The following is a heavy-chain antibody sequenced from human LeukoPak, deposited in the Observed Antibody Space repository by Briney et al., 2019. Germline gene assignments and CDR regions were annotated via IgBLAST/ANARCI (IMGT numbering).Heavy chain of an antibody. V-gene: IGHV3-9*01. CDR3: AKETKVGENLYYFDY. CDR2: LSWHSGRI. J-gene: IGHJ4*02. CDR1: GFKFNDYA. Sequence: GGSLRLSCVASGFKFNDYAMHWVRQAPGKGLEWVSGLSWHSGRIGYADSVKGRFIISRDNAKNSLYLEMNSLRPEDSALYYCAKETKVGENLYYFDYWGRGTLVTVSS. D-gene: IGHD1-26*01.